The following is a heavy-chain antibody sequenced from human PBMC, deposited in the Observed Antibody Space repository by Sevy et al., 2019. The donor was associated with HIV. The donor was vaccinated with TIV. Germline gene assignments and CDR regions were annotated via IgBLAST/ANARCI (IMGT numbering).Heavy chain of an antibody. CDR3: AASLPLNVVCSSTSCYGAFDY. J-gene: IGHJ4*02. V-gene: IGHV4-39*01. D-gene: IGHD2-2*01. CDR1: GGSVRSSPYY. CDR2: TYYSGSA. Sequence: SETLSLTCSVSGGSVRSSPYYWGWIRQCPGKGLEWSESTYYSGSAYYNPSLKSRVMISVDTSRSQFSLKLNSVTAADTAVYYCAASLPLNVVCSSTSCYGAFDYWGQGTAVTVSS.